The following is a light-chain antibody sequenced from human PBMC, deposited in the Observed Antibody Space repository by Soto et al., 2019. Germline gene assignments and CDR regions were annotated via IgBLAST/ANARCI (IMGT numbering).Light chain of an antibody. J-gene: IGLJ2*01. Sequence: QSALTQPASVSGSPGQSITISCTGTSSDVGGYNYVSWYQQHPGKAPKLMIYDVSNRPSGVSNRFSGSKSGNTASLTISGLQAEDEADYYCSSYTSSSTLRMVFGGGTKLPVL. CDR2: DVS. V-gene: IGLV2-14*01. CDR3: SSYTSSSTLRMV. CDR1: SSDVGGYNY.